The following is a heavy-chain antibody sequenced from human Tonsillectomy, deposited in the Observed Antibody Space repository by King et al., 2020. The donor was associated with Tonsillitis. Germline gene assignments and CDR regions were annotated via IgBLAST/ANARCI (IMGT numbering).Heavy chain of an antibody. CDR1: GLTFSPSS. CDR2: ISGGTGPI. J-gene: IGHJ4*02. Sequence: VQLVESGGGLVQPGGSLRLSCVASGLTFSPSSFNWVRQAPGKGLEWISYISGGTGPISYEDSVKGRFSISRDNAKNSIYLQMNSLGAEDTAVYYCARDVNWAFDYWGQGTLVTVSS. CDR3: ARDVNWAFDY. V-gene: IGHV3-48*04. D-gene: IGHD7-27*01.